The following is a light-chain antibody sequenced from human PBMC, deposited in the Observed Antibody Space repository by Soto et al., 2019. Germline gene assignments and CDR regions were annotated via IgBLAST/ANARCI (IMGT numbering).Light chain of an antibody. CDR2: WAS. Sequence: DIVMTQSPDSLAVSLGERATINCKSSQSVFYSSNNKNYVAWYQQKPGQPPKLLIYWASTRESGVPDRFSGSGSGTDFTLTISSLQAEDVAVYYCQQYSSTPITFGQGTRVEIK. J-gene: IGKJ5*01. CDR3: QQYSSTPIT. V-gene: IGKV4-1*01. CDR1: QSVFYSSNNKNY.